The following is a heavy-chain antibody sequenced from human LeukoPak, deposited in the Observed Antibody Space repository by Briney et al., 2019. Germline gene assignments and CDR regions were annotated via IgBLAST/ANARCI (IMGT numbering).Heavy chain of an antibody. CDR2: INPNSGGT. V-gene: IGHV1-2*02. CDR3: ARALIHENWFDP. J-gene: IGHJ5*02. D-gene: IGHD3-16*01. CDR1: GYTFTGYY. Sequence: ASVKVSCKASGYTFTGYYMHWVRQAPGQGLEWMGWINPNSGGTNYAQKFQGRVTMTTDTSTSTAYMELRSLRSDDTAVYYCARALIHENWFDPWGQGTLVTVSS.